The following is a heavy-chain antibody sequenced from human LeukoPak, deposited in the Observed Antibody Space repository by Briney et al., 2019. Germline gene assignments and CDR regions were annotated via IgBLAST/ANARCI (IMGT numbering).Heavy chain of an antibody. D-gene: IGHD4-17*01. CDR2: IYSGGST. CDR1: GLTVSSNY. V-gene: IGHV3-53*01. J-gene: IGHJ4*02. CDR3: ARDANGDANEY. Sequence: GGSLRLSCAASGLTVSSNYMSWVRQAPGKGLEWVSVIYSGGSTYYADSVKGRFTISRDNSKSTLYLQMNSLRAEDTAVYYCARDANGDANEYWGQGTLVTVSS.